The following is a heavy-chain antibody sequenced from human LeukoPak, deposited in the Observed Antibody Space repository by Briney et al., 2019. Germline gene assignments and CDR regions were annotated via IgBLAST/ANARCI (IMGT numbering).Heavy chain of an antibody. CDR1: GFTFSDSA. J-gene: IGHJ6*03. CDR3: TRRAGYYDFWSGYYYYYMDV. D-gene: IGHD3-3*01. Sequence: GGSLRLSCAASGFTFSDSAMHWVRQASGKGLEWVGRIRSKTKSYATAYAASVKGRFTISRDDSKNTAYLQMNSLKTEDTAVYYCTRRAGYYDFWSGYYYYYMDVWGKGTTVTVSS. V-gene: IGHV3-73*01. CDR2: IRSKTKSYAT.